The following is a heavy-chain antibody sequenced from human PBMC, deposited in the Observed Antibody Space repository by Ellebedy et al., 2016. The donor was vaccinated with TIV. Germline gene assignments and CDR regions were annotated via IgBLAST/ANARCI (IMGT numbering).Heavy chain of an antibody. V-gene: IGHV3-48*03. Sequence: PGGSLRLSCAASGFAFKTDEMNWVRQAPGKGLEWISFISASASAKFYADSVEGRFTISRDNSKNLLFLQMDSLRAEDTAVYYCARRDDAFDIWGHGTLVTVSS. J-gene: IGHJ3*02. CDR1: GFAFKTDE. CDR3: ARRDDAFDI. CDR2: ISASASAK.